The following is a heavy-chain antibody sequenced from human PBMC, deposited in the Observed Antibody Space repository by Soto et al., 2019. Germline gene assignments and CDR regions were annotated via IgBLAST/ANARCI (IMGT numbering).Heavy chain of an antibody. J-gene: IGHJ6*02. CDR3: AKDLQAYGDYNYYYYGMDV. CDR1: GFTFTTFG. V-gene: IGHV3-30*18. Sequence: QVQLVESGGGVVQPGGSLRLSCTASGFTFTTFGIHWVRQAPGKGLEWVALISHDGHNKYYSDSVKGRFTISRDNYKNTLSLQINSLRAEDTAVYYCAKDLQAYGDYNYYYYGMDVWGQGTTVSVS. D-gene: IGHD4-17*01. CDR2: ISHDGHNK.